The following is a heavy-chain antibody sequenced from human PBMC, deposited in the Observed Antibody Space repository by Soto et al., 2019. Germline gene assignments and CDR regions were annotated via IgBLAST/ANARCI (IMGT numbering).Heavy chain of an antibody. J-gene: IGHJ4*02. Sequence: SETLSLTCTVSGGSISPFYWSWVRQPPGKGLEWIGYLYYSGNTNYNPSLKSRVTISVDASKNQVSLRLTSVTAADTAVYYCARVGGVAARTFDYWGQGTVVTAPQ. D-gene: IGHD2-15*01. V-gene: IGHV4-59*01. CDR2: LYYSGNT. CDR3: ARVGGVAARTFDY. CDR1: GGSISPFY.